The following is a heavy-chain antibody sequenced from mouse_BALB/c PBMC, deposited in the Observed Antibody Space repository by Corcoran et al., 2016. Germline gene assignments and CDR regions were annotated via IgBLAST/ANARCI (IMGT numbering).Heavy chain of an antibody. CDR3: AREPYAMDY. Sequence: QIQLVQYGPELKKPGETVKISCKASGYTFTNYGMNWVKQAPGKGLKWMGRINTYTGEPTYADDFKGRFAFSLETSASTAYLQINNLKNEDTATYFCAREPYAMDYWGQGTSVTVSS. CDR1: GYTFTNYG. J-gene: IGHJ4*01. CDR2: INTYTGEP. V-gene: IGHV9-3-1*01.